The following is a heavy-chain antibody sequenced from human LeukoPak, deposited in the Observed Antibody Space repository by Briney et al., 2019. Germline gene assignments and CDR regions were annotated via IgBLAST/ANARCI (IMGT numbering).Heavy chain of an antibody. Sequence: GRSLRLSFAASGFTFSSYGMSWVRQAPGKGLEWVSGINWKGGSTGYADSVKGRFTISRDNAKNSLYLRMNSLRAEDTAVYYCARGTHYYDISGYDYWGQGTLVIVSS. D-gene: IGHD3-22*01. CDR2: INWKGGST. J-gene: IGHJ4*02. V-gene: IGHV3-20*03. CDR3: ARGTHYYDISGYDY. CDR1: GFTFSSYG.